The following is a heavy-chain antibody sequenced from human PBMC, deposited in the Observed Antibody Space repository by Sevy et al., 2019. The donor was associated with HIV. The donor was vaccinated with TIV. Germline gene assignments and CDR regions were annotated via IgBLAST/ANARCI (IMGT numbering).Heavy chain of an antibody. J-gene: IGHJ1*01. CDR2: ITPNNGNT. Sequence: ASVKDSCKASGYTFTNYHITWVRQAPGQGLEWMGWITPNNGNTNYARRLQGRVTMTTDTSTATAYMELRNLRSDDTAVYFCARAPSGSQGPGQYFHHWGQGTLVTVSS. CDR3: ARAPSGSQGPGQYFHH. V-gene: IGHV1-18*01. CDR1: GYTFTNYH. D-gene: IGHD1-26*01.